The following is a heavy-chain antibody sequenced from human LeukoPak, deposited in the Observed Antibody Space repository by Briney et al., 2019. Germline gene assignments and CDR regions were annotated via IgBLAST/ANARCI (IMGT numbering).Heavy chain of an antibody. D-gene: IGHD6-19*01. CDR1: GGTFSSYA. Sequence: ASVKVSCKASGGTFSSYAISWVRQAPGQGLEWMGGIIPLFGTANYAQKFQGRVTITADESTSTAYMELSSLRSEDTAVYYCAGNFKLAVAVGLYYFDYWGQGTLVTVSS. V-gene: IGHV1-69*01. CDR3: AGNFKLAVAVGLYYFDY. CDR2: IIPLFGTA. J-gene: IGHJ4*02.